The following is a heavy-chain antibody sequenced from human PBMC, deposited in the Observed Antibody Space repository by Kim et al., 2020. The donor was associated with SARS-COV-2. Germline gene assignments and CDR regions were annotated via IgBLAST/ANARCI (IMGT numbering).Heavy chain of an antibody. CDR3: ATFGSSYGSGTYFDY. Sequence: SETLSLTCNVSGGSISTYYWNWIRQPPGKGLEWIGFVYYSGVTKYNPSLKNRLTISRDTSKNHFSRSLTSVTAADTAVYYCATFGSSYGSGTYFDYWGQGALVTVSS. J-gene: IGHJ4*02. D-gene: IGHD3-10*01. CDR2: VYYSGVT. CDR1: GGSISTYY. V-gene: IGHV4-59*12.